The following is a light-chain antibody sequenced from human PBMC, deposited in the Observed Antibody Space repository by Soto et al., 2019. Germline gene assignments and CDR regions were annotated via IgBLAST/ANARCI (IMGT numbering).Light chain of an antibody. CDR3: QQRSNWPLT. Sequence: DIVLTQSPATLSLSPGERATIACRASQRVSSYLAWYQQRPGQPPRLLIYDASTRATGIPARFSGSGSGTDFTLTISSLEPEDFAVYYCQQRSNWPLTFGRGTKVDIK. V-gene: IGKV3-11*01. J-gene: IGKJ3*01. CDR2: DAS. CDR1: QRVSSY.